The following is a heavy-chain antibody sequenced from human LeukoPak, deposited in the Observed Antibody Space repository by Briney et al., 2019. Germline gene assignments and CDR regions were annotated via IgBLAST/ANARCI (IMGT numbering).Heavy chain of an antibody. CDR2: INPNSGGT. D-gene: IGHD6-13*01. Sequence: ASVKVSCKASGYTFTGYYMHWVRQAPGQGLEWMGWINPNSGGTNYAQKFQGWVTMTRDTSISTAYMELRSLRSDDTAVYYCARGKAAAASDYWGQGTLVTVSS. CDR1: GYTFTGYY. J-gene: IGHJ4*02. V-gene: IGHV1-2*04. CDR3: ARGKAAAASDY.